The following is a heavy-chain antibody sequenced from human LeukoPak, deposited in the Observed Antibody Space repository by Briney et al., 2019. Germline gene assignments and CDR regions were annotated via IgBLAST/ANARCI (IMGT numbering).Heavy chain of an antibody. CDR3: ARWLDYSNSPSWFDP. CDR2: IIPIFGTA. Sequence: EASVKVSCKAFGGTFSSYAISWVRQAPGQGLEWMGGIIPIFGTANYAQKFQGRVTITADESTSTAYMELSSLRSEDTAVYYCARWLDYSNSPSWFDPWGQGTLVTVSS. V-gene: IGHV1-69*13. D-gene: IGHD4-11*01. J-gene: IGHJ5*02. CDR1: GGTFSSYA.